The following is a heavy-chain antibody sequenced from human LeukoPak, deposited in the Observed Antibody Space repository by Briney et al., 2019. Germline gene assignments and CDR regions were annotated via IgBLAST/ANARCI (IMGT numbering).Heavy chain of an antibody. Sequence: SGTLSLTCTVSGGSISPYYWSWIRLPPGKGLEWIGYIYYSGSTNYNPSLKSRVTMSVDTSKNQFSLRLSSVTAADTAVYYCARHDSTGYYHWGQGTLVTVSS. V-gene: IGHV4-59*01. D-gene: IGHD3-22*01. CDR3: ARHDSTGYYH. CDR2: IYYSGST. CDR1: GGSISPYY. J-gene: IGHJ5*02.